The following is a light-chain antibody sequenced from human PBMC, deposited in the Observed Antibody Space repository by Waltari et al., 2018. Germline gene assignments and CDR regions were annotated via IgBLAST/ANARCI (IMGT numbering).Light chain of an antibody. Sequence: QSALTQPASVSGSPGQSITIPCTGNSRDVGGYNYVPWYQQHPGKAPKLMIYDVSNRPSGVSNRFSGSKSGNTASLTISGLQAEDEADYYCSSYTSSSTLGGVFGSGTKVTVL. J-gene: IGLJ6*01. CDR1: SRDVGGYNY. CDR3: SSYTSSSTLGGV. CDR2: DVS. V-gene: IGLV2-14*03.